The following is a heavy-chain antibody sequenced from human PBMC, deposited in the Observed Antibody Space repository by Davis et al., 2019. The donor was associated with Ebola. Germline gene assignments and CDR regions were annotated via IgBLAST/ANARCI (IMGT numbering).Heavy chain of an antibody. CDR3: AAGTPPMRYYYYDMDV. CDR2: IKEDGSEK. CDR1: GFIFSNYW. V-gene: IGHV3-7*01. J-gene: IGHJ6*04. D-gene: IGHD6-13*01. Sequence: GESLKISCAASGFIFSNYWMSWVRQAPGKGLEWVANIKEDGSEKYYVDSVKGRFTISRDNTKNSLSLQMNSLRAEDTAVYYCAAGTPPMRYYYYDMDVWGKGTTVTVSS.